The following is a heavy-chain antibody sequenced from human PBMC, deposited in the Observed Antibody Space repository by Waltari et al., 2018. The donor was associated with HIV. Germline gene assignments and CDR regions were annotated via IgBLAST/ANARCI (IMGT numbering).Heavy chain of an antibody. CDR2: ITGYGGNT. J-gene: IGHJ3*02. CDR3: ARVFCSSGFEPGREDSFDI. Sequence: QVQLVQSGAEVKKPGASVKVSCKASGYTLTNYGMSWLRQAPGESLEWMGWITGYGGNTRYGQNFQDRVSVTRETSTSTVYMDLRVLTPDDTGIYCCARVFCSSGFEPGREDSFDIWGQGTEVTVSS. CDR1: GYTLTNYG. D-gene: IGHD6-25*01. V-gene: IGHV1-18*01.